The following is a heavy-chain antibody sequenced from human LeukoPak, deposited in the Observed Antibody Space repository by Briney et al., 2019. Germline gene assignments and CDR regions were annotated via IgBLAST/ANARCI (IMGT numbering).Heavy chain of an antibody. Sequence: ASVKVSCKASGYTFTSYGISWVRQAPGQGLEWMGWISAYNGNTNYAQKLQGRVTMTTDTSTSTAYMELRSLRSDDTAVYYCASATYYYDSSGYSGAFDIWGQGTMVTVSS. D-gene: IGHD3-22*01. J-gene: IGHJ3*02. CDR3: ASATYYYDSSGYSGAFDI. CDR2: ISAYNGNT. V-gene: IGHV1-18*01. CDR1: GYTFTSYG.